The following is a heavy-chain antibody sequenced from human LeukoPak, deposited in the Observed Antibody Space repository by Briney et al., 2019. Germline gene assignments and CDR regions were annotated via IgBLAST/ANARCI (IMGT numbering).Heavy chain of an antibody. D-gene: IGHD6-13*01. Sequence: SLKISCAASGFTFDDYAMHWVRQAPGKGLAWVSGISWNSGSIGYADSVKGRFTISRDNAKNSLYLQMNSLRAEDTALYYCARYTGYSISGPTDYWGQGTLVTVSS. CDR3: ARYTGYSISGPTDY. V-gene: IGHV3-9*01. J-gene: IGHJ4*02. CDR2: ISWNSGSI. CDR1: GFTFDDYA.